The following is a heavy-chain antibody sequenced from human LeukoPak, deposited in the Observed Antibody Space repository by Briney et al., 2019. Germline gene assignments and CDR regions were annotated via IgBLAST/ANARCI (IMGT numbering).Heavy chain of an antibody. CDR3: ARDRGSSSRYGVWNY. V-gene: IGHV3-21*01. Sequence: GGSLRLSCAASGFTFSSYSMNWVRQAPGKGLEWVSSISSSSSYIYYADSVKGRFTISRDNAKNSLYLQMNSLRAEDTAVYYCARDRGSSSRYGVWNYWGQGTLVTVSS. CDR2: ISSSSSYI. CDR1: GFTFSSYS. D-gene: IGHD6-13*01. J-gene: IGHJ4*02.